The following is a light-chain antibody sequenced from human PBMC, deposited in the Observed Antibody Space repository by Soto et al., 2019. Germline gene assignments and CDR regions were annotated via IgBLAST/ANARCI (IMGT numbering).Light chain of an antibody. J-gene: IGKJ4*01. V-gene: IGKV3D-20*01. CDR1: QSVRSSY. CDR2: DAS. Sequence: EIVLTQSPATLSLSPGERATLSCGASQSVRSSYLAWYQQKPGLAPRLLIYDASNRPAGIPDRFSGSGSGTDFTLTITRVEPEDFAVYYCQQYARTPLTFGGGTKVDI. CDR3: QQYARTPLT.